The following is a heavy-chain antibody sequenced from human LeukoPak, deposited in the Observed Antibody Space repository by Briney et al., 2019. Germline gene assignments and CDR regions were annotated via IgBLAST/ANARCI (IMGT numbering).Heavy chain of an antibody. V-gene: IGHV4-38-2*02. Sequence: SETLSLTCTVSGYSISSGYYWGWIRQPPGKGLEWIGSIYHSGRAFYNPSLKSRVTISVDTSKNQFSLKLSSVTAADTAVYYCARIGYSYGYGGEYFDYWGQGTLVTVSS. CDR2: IYHSGRA. CDR3: ARIGYSYGYGGEYFDY. J-gene: IGHJ4*02. D-gene: IGHD5-18*01. CDR1: GYSISSGYY.